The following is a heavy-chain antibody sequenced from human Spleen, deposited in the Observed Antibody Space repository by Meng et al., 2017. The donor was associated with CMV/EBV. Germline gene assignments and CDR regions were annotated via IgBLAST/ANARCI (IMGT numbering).Heavy chain of an antibody. CDR2: IIPIFGTA. J-gene: IGHJ4*02. V-gene: IGHV1-69*06. CDR1: GGTFSSYA. D-gene: IGHD3-16*01. Sequence: SVKVSCKASGGTFSSYAISWVRQAPGQGLEWMGGIIPIFGTANYAQKFQGKITITADIYTSTVYMELSSLRSEDTAVYYCASLTAGPDHWGQGTLVTVSS. CDR3: ASLTAGPDH.